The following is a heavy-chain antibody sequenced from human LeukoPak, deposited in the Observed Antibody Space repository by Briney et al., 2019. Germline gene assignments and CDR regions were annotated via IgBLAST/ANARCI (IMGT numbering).Heavy chain of an antibody. CDR1: GFTFSAYW. D-gene: IGHD5-18*01. CDR3: ARVKTPKGYSYGYYDAFDI. J-gene: IGHJ3*02. CDR2: IKQDGSEK. Sequence: GGSLRLSCEASGFTFSAYWMSWVRQAPGKGLEWVANIKQDGSEKYYVDSVKGRFTISRDNAKNSLYLQMNSLRAEDTAVYYCARVKTPKGYSYGYYDAFDIWGQGTMVTVSS. V-gene: IGHV3-7*01.